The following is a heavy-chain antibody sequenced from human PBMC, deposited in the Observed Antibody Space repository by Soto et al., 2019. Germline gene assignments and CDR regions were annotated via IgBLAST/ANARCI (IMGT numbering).Heavy chain of an antibody. CDR2: VFYSGSD. Sequence: QVQLQESGPGLVKPSETLSLTCTVSGGSVSSGNHYWSWIRQPPGKELEFIAYVFYSGSDNYNPSLKSRVTTSIDTSKNQFSLNLRSVTAADTAVYYCARGRGYRYGIDNWGQGTLVTVSS. D-gene: IGHD5-18*01. CDR3: ARGRGYRYGIDN. J-gene: IGHJ4*02. V-gene: IGHV4-61*01. CDR1: GGSVSSGNHY.